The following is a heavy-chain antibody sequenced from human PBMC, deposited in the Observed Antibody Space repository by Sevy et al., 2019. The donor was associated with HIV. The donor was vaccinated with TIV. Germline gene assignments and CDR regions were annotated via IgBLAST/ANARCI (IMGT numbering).Heavy chain of an antibody. Sequence: GGSLRLSCAASGFTSSNYAMSWVRQAPGKGLEWVSGLSGGGGSIYYADSVKGRFTISRDNSRNKLYLQMNSLRAEDTAVYYCAKDRIWELGDSFDVSGQGTMVTVSS. J-gene: IGHJ3*01. D-gene: IGHD1-26*01. CDR1: GFTSSNYA. CDR2: LSGGGGSI. CDR3: AKDRIWELGDSFDV. V-gene: IGHV3-23*01.